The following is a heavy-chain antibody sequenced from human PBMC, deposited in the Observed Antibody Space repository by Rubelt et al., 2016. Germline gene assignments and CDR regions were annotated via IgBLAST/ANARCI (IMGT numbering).Heavy chain of an antibody. Sequence: RGSYYWSWIRQPPGKGLEWIGYIYYSGGTNYNPSLKSRVTISVDTSKNQFSLKLSSVTAADTAVYYCARGRTGVGYWGQEPWSPAPQ. CDR3: ARGRTGVGY. CDR2: IYYSGGT. V-gene: IGHV4-61*01. J-gene: IGHJ4*01. CDR1: RGSYY. D-gene: IGHD7-27*01.